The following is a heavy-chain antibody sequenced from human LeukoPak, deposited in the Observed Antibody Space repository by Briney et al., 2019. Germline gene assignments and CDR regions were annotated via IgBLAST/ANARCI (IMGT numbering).Heavy chain of an antibody. CDR1: GFTFSSYS. CDR3: ARDGIAAAFPNYFHY. V-gene: IGHV3-21*01. CDR2: ISGSSSYI. D-gene: IGHD6-13*01. J-gene: IGHJ4*02. Sequence: GGSLRLSCAASGFTFSSYSMNWVRQAPGKGLEWVSSISGSSSYIYYAESVKGRFTISRDNAKNSLYLQMNSLRAEDTAVYYCARDGIAAAFPNYFHYWGQGTLVTVSS.